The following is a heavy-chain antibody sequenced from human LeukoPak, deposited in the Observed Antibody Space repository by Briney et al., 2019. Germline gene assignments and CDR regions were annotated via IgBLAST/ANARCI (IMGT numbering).Heavy chain of an antibody. D-gene: IGHD1-26*01. Sequence: GGSLRLSCAASGFTFSNAWMSWVRQAPGKGLEWVGRIKSKTDGGTTDYAAPVKGRFTISRDDSKNTLYLQMNSPKTEDTAVYYCTTEDVGATDYFDYWGQGTLVTVSS. CDR1: GFTFSNAW. V-gene: IGHV3-15*01. J-gene: IGHJ4*02. CDR2: IKSKTDGGTT. CDR3: TTEDVGATDYFDY.